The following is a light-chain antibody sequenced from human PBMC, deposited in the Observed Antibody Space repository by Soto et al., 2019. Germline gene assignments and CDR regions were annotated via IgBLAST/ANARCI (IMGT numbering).Light chain of an antibody. CDR3: CSYPGSSSLYV. CDR2: EVS. CDR1: SNYNL. V-gene: IGLV2-23*02. J-gene: IGLJ1*01. Sequence: QSALTQPASVSGSPGQSITISCTGTSNYNLVSWYQQHPGKAPKLVIYEVSERPSGVSNRFSGSKSGNTASLTISGLQAEDEADYYCCSYPGSSSLYVFGTGTKLTVL.